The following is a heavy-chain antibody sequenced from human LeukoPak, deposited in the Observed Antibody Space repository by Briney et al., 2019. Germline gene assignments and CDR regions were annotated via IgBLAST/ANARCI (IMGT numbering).Heavy chain of an antibody. CDR1: GFTFSSYA. Sequence: HPGGSLRLSCAASGFTFSSYAMHWVRQAPGKGLEWVVVISYDGSNKYYADSVKGRFTISRDNSKNTLYLQMNSLRAEDTAVYYCAKASGVIILSCYFDYWGQGTLVTVSS. CDR2: ISYDGSNK. J-gene: IGHJ4*02. CDR3: AKASGVIILSCYFDY. D-gene: IGHD3-10*01. V-gene: IGHV3-30-3*01.